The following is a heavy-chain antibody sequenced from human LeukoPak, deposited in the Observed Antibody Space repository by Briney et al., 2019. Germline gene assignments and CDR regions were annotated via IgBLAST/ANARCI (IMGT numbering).Heavy chain of an antibody. CDR2: ISYDGSNK. Sequence: PGGSLRLSCAASGFTFSSYGMHWVRQAPGKGLEWVAVISYDGSNKYYADSVKGRFTISRDNSKNTLYLQMNSLRAEDTAVYYCAREGRYCSSTSCYPLDYWGQGTLVTVSS. CDR1: GFTFSSYG. J-gene: IGHJ4*02. D-gene: IGHD2-2*01. V-gene: IGHV3-30*03. CDR3: AREGRYCSSTSCYPLDY.